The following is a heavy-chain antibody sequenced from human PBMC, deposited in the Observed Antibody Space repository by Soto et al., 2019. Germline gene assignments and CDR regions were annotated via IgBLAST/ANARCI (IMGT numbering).Heavy chain of an antibody. J-gene: IGHJ4*02. V-gene: IGHV3-23*01. D-gene: IGHD3-9*01. Sequence: GGSLRLSCAASGFTFSNYNMNWVRQAPGKGLEWVSAISGSGGITYYADSVKGRFTISRDNSKNTLYLQMNSLRAEDTAVYYCAKKTGRYFDWLLYLDYWGQGTLVTVSS. CDR1: GFTFSNYN. CDR2: ISGSGGIT. CDR3: AKKTGRYFDWLLYLDY.